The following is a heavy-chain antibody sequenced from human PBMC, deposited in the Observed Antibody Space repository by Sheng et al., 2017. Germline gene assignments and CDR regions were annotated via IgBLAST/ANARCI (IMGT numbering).Heavy chain of an antibody. CDR3: ARDAYGDYGDSTLNFDY. J-gene: IGHJ4*02. D-gene: IGHD4-17*01. V-gene: IGHV3-21*01. Sequence: PGGSLRLSCEASGFTFSSYEMNWVRQAPGKGLEWVSSITGNSKYIYYADSLKGRFTISRDNAKNSLYLQMNSLSDEDTAIYYCARDAYGDYGDSTLNFDYWGQGTLVTVSS. CDR1: GFTFSSYE. CDR2: ITGNSKYI.